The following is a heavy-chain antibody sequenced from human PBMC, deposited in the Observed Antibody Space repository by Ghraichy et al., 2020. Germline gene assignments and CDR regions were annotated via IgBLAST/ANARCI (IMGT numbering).Heavy chain of an antibody. CDR2: ISGSGGST. V-gene: IGHV3-23*01. D-gene: IGHD3-22*01. Sequence: GGSLRLSCAASGFTFSSYAMSWVRQAPGKGLEWVSAISGSGGSTYYADSVKGRFTISRDNSKNTLYLQMNSLRAEDTAVYYCAKAASEGITMIVVLQYFQHWGQGTLVTVSS. J-gene: IGHJ1*01. CDR1: GFTFSSYA. CDR3: AKAASEGITMIVVLQYFQH.